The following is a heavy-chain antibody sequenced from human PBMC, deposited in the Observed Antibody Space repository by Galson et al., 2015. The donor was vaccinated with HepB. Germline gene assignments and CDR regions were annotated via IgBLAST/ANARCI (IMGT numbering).Heavy chain of an antibody. CDR1: GFTFGSYA. CDR3: AKPIFYDDSPFDY. CDR2: ISGRGVTT. Sequence: SLRLSCAASGFTFGSYAMTWVRQAPGKGLEWVSTISGRGVTTYYADSVKGRFTISRDNSKNTLFLQMNSLGAEDAAVYYCAKPIFYDDSPFDYWGQGTLVTVSS. J-gene: IGHJ4*02. V-gene: IGHV3-23*01. D-gene: IGHD4-17*01.